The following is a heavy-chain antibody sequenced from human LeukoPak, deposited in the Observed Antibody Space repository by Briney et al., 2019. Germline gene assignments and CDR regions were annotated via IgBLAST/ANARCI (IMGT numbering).Heavy chain of an antibody. D-gene: IGHD6-13*01. CDR1: GNSFTNYN. Sequence: ASVKVSCKASGNSFTNYNMHWVRLAPGQGLEWMGIITPSDGATSYAQKFQGRVTMTRDTSTSAVHMELSSLKSEDTAVYYCTREVAGPYRFDDWGPGTLVTVSS. J-gene: IGHJ4*02. V-gene: IGHV1-46*01. CDR2: ITPSDGAT. CDR3: TREVAGPYRFDD.